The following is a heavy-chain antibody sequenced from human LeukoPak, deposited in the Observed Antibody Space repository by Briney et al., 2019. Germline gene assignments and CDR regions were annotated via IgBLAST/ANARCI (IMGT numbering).Heavy chain of an antibody. Sequence: SETLSLTCAVYGGSFSGYYGSWVRQPPGKGLEWIGEINHSGSTNYNPSLTSRVTISVDTSKNQFSLKLSSVTAADTAVYYCARGSEGIQLWLWAFDIWGQGTMVTVSS. V-gene: IGHV4-34*01. CDR1: GGSFSGYY. CDR2: INHSGST. CDR3: ARGSEGIQLWLWAFDI. J-gene: IGHJ3*02. D-gene: IGHD5-18*01.